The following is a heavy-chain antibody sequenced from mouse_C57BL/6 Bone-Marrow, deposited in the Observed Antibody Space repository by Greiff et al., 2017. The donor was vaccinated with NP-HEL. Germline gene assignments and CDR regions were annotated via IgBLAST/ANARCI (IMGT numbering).Heavy chain of an antibody. CDR3: ARHPYYDYDAFHYFDY. Sequence: EVQLVESGGGLVKPGGSLKLSCAASGFTFSSYTMSWVRQTPEKRLEWVATISGGGGNTYYPDSVKGRFTISRDTAKNTMYLQMSSLRSEDTAVYDCARHPYYDYDAFHYFDYWGQGTTLTVSS. CDR1: GFTFSSYT. D-gene: IGHD2-4*01. V-gene: IGHV5-9*04. CDR2: ISGGGGNT. J-gene: IGHJ2*01.